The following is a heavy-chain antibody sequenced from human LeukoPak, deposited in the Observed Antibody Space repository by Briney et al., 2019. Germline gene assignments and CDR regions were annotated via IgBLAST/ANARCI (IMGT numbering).Heavy chain of an antibody. CDR1: GFTLDDYV. V-gene: IGHV3-9*01. D-gene: IGHD3-22*01. CDR2: INWYRVGI. Sequence: GGPLSLPCSASGFTLDDYVLHGLPQAPGKGVEWVAGINWYRVGIGYADSLKGRFTISRDRSKDSLYLQVNSLTVEDTALYYCAKAPGANYYDTHWFDFWGQGTLVTVSS. J-gene: IGHJ4*02. CDR3: AKAPGANYYDTHWFDF.